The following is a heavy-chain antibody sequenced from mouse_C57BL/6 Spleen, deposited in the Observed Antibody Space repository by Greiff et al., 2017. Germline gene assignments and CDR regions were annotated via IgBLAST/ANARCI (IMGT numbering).Heavy chain of an antibody. J-gene: IGHJ4*01. V-gene: IGHV1-50*01. CDR2: IDPSDSYT. Sequence: QVQLKQPGAELVKPGASVKLSCKASGYTFTSYWMQWVKQRPGQGLEWIGEIDPSDSYTNYNQKFKGKATLTVDTSSSTAYMQLSSLTSEDSAVYYCARGGYYSFYWGQGTSVTVSS. CDR1: GYTFTSYW. CDR3: ARGGYYSFY. D-gene: IGHD2-12*01.